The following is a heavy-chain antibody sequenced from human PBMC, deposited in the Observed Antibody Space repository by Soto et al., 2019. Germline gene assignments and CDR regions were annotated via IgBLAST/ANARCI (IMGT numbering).Heavy chain of an antibody. CDR2: IYYSGST. V-gene: IGHV4-39*01. J-gene: IGHJ6*02. D-gene: IGHD6-13*01. CDR3: ASPSGAAAALYYYYGMDV. CDR1: GGSISSSSYY. Sequence: SETLSLTCTVSGGSISSSSYYWGWIRQPPGKGLEWIGSIYYSGSTYYNPSLKSRVTISVDTSKNQFSLKLSSVTAADTAVYYCASPSGAAAALYYYYGMDVWGQGTTVTVSS.